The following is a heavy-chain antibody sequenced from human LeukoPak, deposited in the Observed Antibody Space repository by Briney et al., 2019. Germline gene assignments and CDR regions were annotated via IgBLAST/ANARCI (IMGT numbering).Heavy chain of an antibody. V-gene: IGHV4-59*12. CDR1: GGSISSYY. Sequence: SETLSLTCTVSGGSISSYYWSWIRQPPGKGLEWIGYIYYSGSTNYNPSLKSRVTISVDTSKNQFSLSLNSVTAADTAVYFCARDEGSAYPFDYWGQGTLVTVSS. J-gene: IGHJ4*02. D-gene: IGHD3-22*01. CDR2: IYYSGST. CDR3: ARDEGSAYPFDY.